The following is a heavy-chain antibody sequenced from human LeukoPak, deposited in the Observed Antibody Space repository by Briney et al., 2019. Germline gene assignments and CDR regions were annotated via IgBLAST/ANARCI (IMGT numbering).Heavy chain of an antibody. CDR1: GFTFSSYG. CDR3: AKDLTTAPGTVFHFHP. CDR2: ISYDGSDK. D-gene: IGHD6-13*01. Sequence: PGGSLRLSCAASGFTFSSYGMHWVRHAPGKGLEWVAVISYDGSDKYYADSVKGRFTISRDNSKNKVYLQMNRLRAGDTARYYCAKDLTTAPGTVFHFHPWGQGTLVTVSS. V-gene: IGHV3-30*18. J-gene: IGHJ5*02.